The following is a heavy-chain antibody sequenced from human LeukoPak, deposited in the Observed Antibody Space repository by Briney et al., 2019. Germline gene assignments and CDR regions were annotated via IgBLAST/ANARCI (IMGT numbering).Heavy chain of an antibody. V-gene: IGHV1-69*06. CDR3: ASDRRSTSDTFDY. Sequence: GSSVKVSCKASGGTFSSYAISWVRQAPGQGLEWMGGIIPIFGTANYAQKFQGRVTITADKSTSTAYMELSSLRSEDTAAYYCASDRRSTSDTFDYWGQGTLVTVSS. J-gene: IGHJ4*02. D-gene: IGHD2-2*01. CDR2: IIPIFGTA. CDR1: GGTFSSYA.